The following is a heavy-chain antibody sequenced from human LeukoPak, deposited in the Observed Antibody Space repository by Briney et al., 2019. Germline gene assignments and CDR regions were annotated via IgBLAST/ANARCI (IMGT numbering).Heavy chain of an antibody. CDR3: AKGWDYFDY. V-gene: IGHV3-23*01. D-gene: IGHD3-16*01. Sequence: GGSLRLSCAASGFTFGSYDLSWVRQAPGKGLECVAAISRGVGSTYYADSVKGRFTISRDNSKNTLYLQMNSLRAEDTAVYYCAKGWDYFDYWGQGTLVTVSS. J-gene: IGHJ4*02. CDR2: ISRGVGST. CDR1: GFTFGSYD.